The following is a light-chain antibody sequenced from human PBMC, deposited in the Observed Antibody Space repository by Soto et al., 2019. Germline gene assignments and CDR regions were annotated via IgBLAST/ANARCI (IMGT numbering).Light chain of an antibody. CDR3: QQYHDLPYT. J-gene: IGKJ2*01. Sequence: DIQMTQSPSSLSASVGDRVTVTCQASQDLSNDLNWYQQKPGKAPKLLIYGASNLETGVPSRFSGSGSGTDFTFTISSLQPEDLATYFCQQYHDLPYTFGQGTKLDIK. V-gene: IGKV1-33*01. CDR1: QDLSND. CDR2: GAS.